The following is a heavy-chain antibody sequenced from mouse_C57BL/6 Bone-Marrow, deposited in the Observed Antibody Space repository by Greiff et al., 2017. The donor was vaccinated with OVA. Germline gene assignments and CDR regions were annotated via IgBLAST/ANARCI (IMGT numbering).Heavy chain of an antibody. CDR3: ARHDYDYAMDY. CDR1: GFTFSDYG. V-gene: IGHV5-15*01. CDR2: ISNLAYSI. J-gene: IGHJ4*01. Sequence: EVHLVESGGGLVQPGGSLKLSCAASGFTFSDYGMAWVRQAPRQGPEWVAFISNLAYSIYYADTVTGRFTISRENAKNTLYLEMSSLRSEDTAMYYCARHDYDYAMDYWGQGTSVTVSS. D-gene: IGHD2-4*01.